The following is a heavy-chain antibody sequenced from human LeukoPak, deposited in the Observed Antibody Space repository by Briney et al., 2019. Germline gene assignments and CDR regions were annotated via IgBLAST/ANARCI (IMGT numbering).Heavy chain of an antibody. CDR2: IYYSGST. V-gene: IGHV4-59*08. J-gene: IGHJ4*02. CDR1: GGSMSPYH. D-gene: IGHD6-19*01. Sequence: SETLSLTCTVSGGSMSPYHWGWIRQPPGKGLEWTGYIYYSGSTNYNPSLKSRVTISVDTSKNQFSLKLSSVTAADTAIYYCVRAVSGRFDYWGQGTLVTVSS. CDR3: VRAVSGRFDY.